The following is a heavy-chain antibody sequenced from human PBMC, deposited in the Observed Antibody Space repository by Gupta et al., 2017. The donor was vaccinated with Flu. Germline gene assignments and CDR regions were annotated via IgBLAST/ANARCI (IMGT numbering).Heavy chain of an antibody. D-gene: IGHD3-3*01. CDR1: GGSISSSSYY. J-gene: IGHJ5*02. CDR2: IYYSGST. CDR3: ARPTVGDFWSGYPSWWFDP. V-gene: IGHV4-39*01. Sequence: QLQLQESGPGLVKLSETLSLTCTVSGGSISSSSYYWGWIRQPPGKGLEWIGIIYYSGSTYYNPPLKRRVTISVDTSKNQFSLKLSSVTAADTALYYCARPTVGDFWSGYPSWWFDPWGQGTLVTVSS.